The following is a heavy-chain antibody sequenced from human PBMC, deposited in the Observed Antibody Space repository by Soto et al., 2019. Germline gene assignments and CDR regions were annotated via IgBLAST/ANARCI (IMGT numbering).Heavy chain of an antibody. CDR3: AREALTVTNNWFDP. J-gene: IGHJ5*02. Sequence: SETLSLTCAVSGGSISSGGYSWSWIRQPPGKGLEWVGYIYHSGSTYYNPSLKSRVTISVDRSKNQFSLKLSSVTAADTAVYYCAREALTVTNNWFDPWGQGTLVTVSS. CDR1: GGSISSGGYS. V-gene: IGHV4-30-2*01. D-gene: IGHD4-17*01. CDR2: IYHSGST.